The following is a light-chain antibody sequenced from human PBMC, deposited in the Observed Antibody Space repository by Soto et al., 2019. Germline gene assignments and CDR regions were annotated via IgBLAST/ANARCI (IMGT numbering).Light chain of an antibody. V-gene: IGKV1-5*01. CDR1: QSIGDS. J-gene: IGKJ4*01. CDR3: QQYNHWPLT. CDR2: DVS. Sequence: DIQMTQSPSTLSASVGDRVSITCRASQSIGDSLALYQQKPGKAPYLLISDVSSLERGVPSKFSGSGSGTDFTLTISSLQPEDFATYYCQQYNHWPLTFGGGTKVDIK.